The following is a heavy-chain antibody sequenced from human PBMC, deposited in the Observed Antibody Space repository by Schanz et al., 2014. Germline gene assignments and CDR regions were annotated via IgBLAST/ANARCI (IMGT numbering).Heavy chain of an antibody. CDR3: ARNVIATGRVFDL. CDR1: GYTFTGYY. J-gene: IGHJ3*01. D-gene: IGHD6-13*01. V-gene: IGHV1-2*04. Sequence: QVLQVQSGSELKKPWASVKVSCKASGYTFTGYYMHWVRQAPGQGLEWMGWINPNSGTTNYAQKFQGWVTMTRDTSISTAYMKLRSLRSDDTAVYYCARNVIATGRVFDLWGPGTMVTVS. CDR2: INPNSGTT.